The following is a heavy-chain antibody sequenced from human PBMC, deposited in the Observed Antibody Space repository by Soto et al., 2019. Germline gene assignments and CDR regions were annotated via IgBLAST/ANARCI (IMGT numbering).Heavy chain of an antibody. J-gene: IGHJ1*01. D-gene: IGHD2-8*01. CDR2: ISGSSGNI. CDR1: AFILRRYC. CDR3: ARPRLRFRLIPD. V-gene: IGHV3-21*01. Sequence: PGEAWRLSCTASAFILRRYCKLVFRQAPGKGLVWVSFISGSSGNIYYGDSVRGRFTISRDNAKKSVYLQMNRLRVEDTAIYYMARPRLRFRLIPDWGHG.